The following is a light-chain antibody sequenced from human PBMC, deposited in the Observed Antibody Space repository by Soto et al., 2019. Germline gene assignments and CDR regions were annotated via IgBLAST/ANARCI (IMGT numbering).Light chain of an antibody. J-gene: IGLJ1*01. CDR1: SSNIGAGYD. V-gene: IGLV1-40*01. CDR3: QSYDSSLSAYV. CDR2: RNN. Sequence: SVLAQPPSVSGAPGQRVTISCTGSSSNIGAGYDVHWYQQLPGTAPKLLIFRNNNRPSGVPDRFSGSKSGTSASLAITGLQAEDEADYYCQSYDSSLSAYVFATGTKVT.